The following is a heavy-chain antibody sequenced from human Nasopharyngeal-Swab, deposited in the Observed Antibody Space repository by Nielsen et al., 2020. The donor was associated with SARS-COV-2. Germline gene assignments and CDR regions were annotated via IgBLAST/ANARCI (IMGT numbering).Heavy chain of an antibody. V-gene: IGHV1-46*01. D-gene: IGHD6-19*01. J-gene: IGHJ4*02. CDR3: ARDQWLVHYFDY. CDR2: INPSGGST. Sequence: WVRQAPGQGLEWMGIINPSGGSTSYAQKFQGRVTMTRDTSTSTVYLELSSLRSDDTAIYYCARDQWLVHYFDYWGQGTLVTVSS.